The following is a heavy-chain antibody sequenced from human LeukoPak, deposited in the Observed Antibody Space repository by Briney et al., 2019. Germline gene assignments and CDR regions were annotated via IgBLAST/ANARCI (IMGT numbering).Heavy chain of an antibody. CDR1: GYTFTSYG. CDR2: ISAYNGNT. D-gene: IGHD2-15*01. CDR3: ARELGYCSGGSCLKLDAFDI. Sequence: GASVKVSCKASGYTFTSYGISWVRQAPGQGLEWMGWISAYNGNTNYAQKLQGRVTMTTDTSTSTAYMELRSLRSDDTAVYYCARELGYCSGGSCLKLDAFDIWGQGTMVTVSP. V-gene: IGHV1-18*04. J-gene: IGHJ3*02.